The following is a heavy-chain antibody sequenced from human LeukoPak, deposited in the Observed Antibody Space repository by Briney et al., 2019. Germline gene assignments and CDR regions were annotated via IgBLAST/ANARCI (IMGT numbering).Heavy chain of an antibody. J-gene: IGHJ6*02. CDR3: ARDGFYMGMDV. V-gene: IGHV3-48*04. Sequence: GGSLRLSCAASGFTFSSYSMNWVRQAPGKGLEWVSYISSSSSTIYYADSVKGRFTISRDNAKNSLYLQMNSLRAEDTAVYYCARDGFYMGMDVWGQGTTVTVSS. D-gene: IGHD2/OR15-2a*01. CDR1: GFTFSSYS. CDR2: ISSSSSTI.